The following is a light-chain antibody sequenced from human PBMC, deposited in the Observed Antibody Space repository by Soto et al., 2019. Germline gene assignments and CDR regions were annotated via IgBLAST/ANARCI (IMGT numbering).Light chain of an antibody. Sequence: QSALTQPPSAYGSPGQSVTISCTGTSSDVGGYNHVSWYQQHPGKAPKLIISEVSKRPSGVPDRFSGSKSGNTASLSVSGLQAEDEADYYCSSLAGTFYVFGTGTKVTVL. CDR3: SSLAGTFYV. V-gene: IGLV2-8*01. CDR2: EVS. J-gene: IGLJ1*01. CDR1: SSDVGGYNH.